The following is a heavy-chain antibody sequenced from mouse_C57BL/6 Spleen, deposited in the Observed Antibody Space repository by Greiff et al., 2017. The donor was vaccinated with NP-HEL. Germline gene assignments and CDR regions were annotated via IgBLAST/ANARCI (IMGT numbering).Heavy chain of an antibody. Sequence: VQLQQSGAELVRPGASVTLSCKASGYTFTDYEMHWVKQTPVHGLEWIGAIDPETGGTAYNQKFKGKAILTADKSSSTAYMELRSLTSEDSAVYYCTRLLVTYYFDYWGQGTTLTVSS. CDR3: TRLLVTYYFDY. J-gene: IGHJ2*01. CDR1: GYTFTDYE. D-gene: IGHD2-2*01. CDR2: IDPETGGT. V-gene: IGHV1-15*01.